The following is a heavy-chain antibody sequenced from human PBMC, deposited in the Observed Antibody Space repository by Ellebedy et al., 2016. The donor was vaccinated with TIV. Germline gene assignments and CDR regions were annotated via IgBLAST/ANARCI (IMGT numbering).Heavy chain of an antibody. CDR2: IKHDGSVQ. D-gene: IGHD3-3*01. Sequence: GGSLRLXXAASGFTFSSHWMTWVRQSPGKGLEWVANIKHDGSVQYYLDSVKGRFTISRDNAKNSVHLQMNSLRAEDTAVYYCARDLEWWAYYDFWTGYYLSPGFDYWGQGTLVTVSS. CDR1: GFTFSSHW. V-gene: IGHV3-7*03. J-gene: IGHJ4*02. CDR3: ARDLEWWAYYDFWTGYYLSPGFDY.